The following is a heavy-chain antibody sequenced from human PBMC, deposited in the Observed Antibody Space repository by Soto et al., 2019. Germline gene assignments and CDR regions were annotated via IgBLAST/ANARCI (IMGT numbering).Heavy chain of an antibody. V-gene: IGHV3-64*01. CDR1: GFTFSSYA. J-gene: IGHJ6*02. D-gene: IGHD6-13*01. CDR3: ARVLGLTAAGRYYYYGMDV. Sequence: GGSLRLSCAASGFTFSSYAMHWVRQAPGKGLEYVSAISSNGGSTYYANSVKGRFTISRDNSKNTLYLQMGSLRAEDMAVYYCARVLGLTAAGRYYYYGMDVWGQGTTVTVSS. CDR2: ISSNGGST.